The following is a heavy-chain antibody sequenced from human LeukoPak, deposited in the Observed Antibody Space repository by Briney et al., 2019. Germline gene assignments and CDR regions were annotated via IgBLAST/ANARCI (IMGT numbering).Heavy chain of an antibody. D-gene: IGHD2-8*01. CDR1: GFTFSSYA. V-gene: IGHV3-30*04. CDR2: ISYDGSNK. Sequence: GGSLRLSCAASGFTFSSYAMHWVRQAPGKGLEWVAVISYDGSNKYYADSVKGRFTISRDNSKNTLYLHMDSLRAEDTAVYYCAYHCTNGVCPVDYWGQGTLVTVSS. CDR3: AYHCTNGVCPVDY. J-gene: IGHJ4*02.